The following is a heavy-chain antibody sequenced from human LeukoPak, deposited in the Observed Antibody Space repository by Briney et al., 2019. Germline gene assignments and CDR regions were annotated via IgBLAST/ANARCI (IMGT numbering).Heavy chain of an antibody. J-gene: IGHJ3*02. D-gene: IGHD3-3*01. CDR3: ARAARYPGYYDFWSGYREDI. CDR1: GYTFTGYY. Sequence: WASVNVSCKASGYTFTGYYMHWVRQAPGQGLEWMGWINPNSGGTNYAQKFQGRVTMTRDTSISTAYMELSRLRSDDTAVYYCARAARYPGYYDFWSGYREDIWGQGTMVTVSS. CDR2: INPNSGGT. V-gene: IGHV1-2*02.